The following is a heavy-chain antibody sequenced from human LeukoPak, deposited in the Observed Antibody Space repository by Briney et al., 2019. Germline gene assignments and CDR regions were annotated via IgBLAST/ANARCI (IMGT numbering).Heavy chain of an antibody. J-gene: IGHJ4*02. CDR2: INTNTGNP. Sequence: ASVKVSCKASGYTFTSYAMNWVRQAPGQGLEWMGWINTNTGNPTYAQGFTGRFVFSLDTSVSTAYLQIGSLKAEDTAVYYCARLGYCSGGSCYSNFDYWGQGTLVTVSS. CDR3: ARLGYCSGGSCYSNFDY. V-gene: IGHV7-4-1*01. CDR1: GYTFTSYA. D-gene: IGHD2-15*01.